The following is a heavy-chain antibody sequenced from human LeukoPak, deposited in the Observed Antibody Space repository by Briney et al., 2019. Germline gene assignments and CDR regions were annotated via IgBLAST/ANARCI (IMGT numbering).Heavy chain of an antibody. CDR3: ARAPAVGTTGGYFDY. J-gene: IGHJ4*02. Sequence: PGGSLRLSCAASGFTFSSYSMNWVRQAPGKGLEWVSYISRSSTTIYYADSVKGRFTISRDNAKNSLYLQMNSLTAEDTAVYYCARAPAVGTTGGYFDYWGQGTLVTVSS. V-gene: IGHV3-48*04. CDR2: ISRSSTTI. D-gene: IGHD1-26*01. CDR1: GFTFSSYS.